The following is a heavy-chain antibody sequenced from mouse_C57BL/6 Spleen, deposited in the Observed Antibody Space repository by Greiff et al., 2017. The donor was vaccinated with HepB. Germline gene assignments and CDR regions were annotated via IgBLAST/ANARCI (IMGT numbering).Heavy chain of an antibody. V-gene: IGHV1-69*01. CDR2: IDPSDSYT. CDR1: GYTFTSYW. J-gene: IGHJ4*01. Sequence: QVQLQQPGAELVMPGASVKLSCKASGYTFTSYWMHWVKQRPGQGLEWIGEIDPSDSYTNYNQKFKDKSTLTVDKSSSTAYMQLSSLTSEDSAVYYCVVDYYAMDYWGKGTSVTVSS. CDR3: VVDYYAMDY. D-gene: IGHD1-1*01.